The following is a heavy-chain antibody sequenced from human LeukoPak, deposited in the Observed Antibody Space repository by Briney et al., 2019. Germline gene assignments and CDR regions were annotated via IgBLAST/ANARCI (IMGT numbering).Heavy chain of an antibody. V-gene: IGHV3-7*01. CDR3: ARSTSSSWYSVSDAFDI. Sequence: PGGSLRLSCAASGFTFSSYWMSWVRQAPGKGLEWVANIKQYGSEKYYVDSVKGRFTISRDNAKNSLYLQMNSLRAEDTAVYYCARSTSSSWYSVSDAFDIWGQGTMVTVSS. CDR2: IKQYGSEK. D-gene: IGHD6-13*01. CDR1: GFTFSSYW. J-gene: IGHJ3*02.